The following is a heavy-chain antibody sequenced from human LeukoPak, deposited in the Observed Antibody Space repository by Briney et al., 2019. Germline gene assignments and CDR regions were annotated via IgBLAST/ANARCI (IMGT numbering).Heavy chain of an antibody. CDR1: GYTFTSYG. CDR3: ARELRFPYYCDY. Sequence: ASVTVSCKASGYTFTSYGISWVRQTPGQGLEWMGWISAYNGNTNYAQKLQGRVTMTTDTSTSTAYMEQSSLRSDDTAVYYCARELRFPYYCDYWGQGTLVTVSS. CDR2: ISAYNGNT. V-gene: IGHV1-18*01. D-gene: IGHD5-12*01. J-gene: IGHJ4*02.